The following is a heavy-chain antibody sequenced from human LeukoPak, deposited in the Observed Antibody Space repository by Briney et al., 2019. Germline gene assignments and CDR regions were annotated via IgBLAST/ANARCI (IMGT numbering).Heavy chain of an antibody. V-gene: IGHV4-59*08. CDR2: ISYSGYT. CDR3: ARHDYSNPRLDY. CDR1: DGSISNYY. Sequence: SETLSLTCTVSDGSISNYYWSWIRQPPGKGLEWIGYISYSGYTNYDPSLKSRVTMSVDTSKNKFSLRLSSVTASDTAVYYCARHDYSNPRLDYWGQGTLVTVSS. J-gene: IGHJ4*02. D-gene: IGHD4-11*01.